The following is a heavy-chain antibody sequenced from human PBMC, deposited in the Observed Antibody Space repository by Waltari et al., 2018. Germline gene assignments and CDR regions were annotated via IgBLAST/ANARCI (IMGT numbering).Heavy chain of an antibody. CDR3: ARDRGRGLYLDS. D-gene: IGHD2-15*01. J-gene: IGHJ4*02. CDR2: VRGSGRT. V-gene: IGHV4-4*02. CDR1: GASMRSHYW. Sequence: QLQLQESGPGLVKPSGTLSLTCVVSGASMRSHYWWSWVRQSPGKGLEWIGQVRGSGRTNYNPSFASRVIMSVDTSINQFSLKVLSATAADTAVYYCARDRGRGLYLDSWGQGTLVTVSP.